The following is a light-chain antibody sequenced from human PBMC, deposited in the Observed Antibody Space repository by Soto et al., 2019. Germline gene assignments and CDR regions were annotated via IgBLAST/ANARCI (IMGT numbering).Light chain of an antibody. V-gene: IGLV1-51*01. CDR1: SSNIGNNY. CDR3: GTGDGGVSAVV. J-gene: IGLJ2*01. Sequence: QSVLTQPPSVSAAPGQKVTISCSGSSSNIGNNYVSWYQHLPGTAPQLLIYDNNKRPSGIPARFSGSKSGTSALLGITGLQTGDEADDYCGTGDGGVSAVVFGGGTKVTVL. CDR2: DNN.